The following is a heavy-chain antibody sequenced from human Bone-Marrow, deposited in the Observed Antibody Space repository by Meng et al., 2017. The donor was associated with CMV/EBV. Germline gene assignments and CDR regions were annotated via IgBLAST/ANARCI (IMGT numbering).Heavy chain of an antibody. CDR1: GGTFSSYA. J-gene: IGHJ4*02. D-gene: IGHD6-13*01. V-gene: IGHV1-69*12. Sequence: QVQVVPPGAEGKKPGSSVEVSCQASGGTFSSYAISWVRQAPGQGLEWMGGIIPIFGTANYAQKFQGRVTITADESTSTAYMELSSLRSEDTAVYYCARGEGYSSSWSDPFDYWGQGTLVTVSS. CDR3: ARGEGYSSSWSDPFDY. CDR2: IIPIFGTA.